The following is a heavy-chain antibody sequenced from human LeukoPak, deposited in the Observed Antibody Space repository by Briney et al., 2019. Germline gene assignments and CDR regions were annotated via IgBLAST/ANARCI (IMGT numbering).Heavy chain of an antibody. CDR2: IRSKADTYTT. J-gene: IGHJ4*02. D-gene: IGHD6-19*01. V-gene: IGHV3-73*01. Sequence: PGGSLKLSCAASGFTLSASAVHWVRRASGKGLEWVGRIRSKADTYTTSYAASVKGRLTISRDDSKNTAFLQLNSLKTEDTAVYYCTRAYSSGWPFDFWGQGSLVTVSS. CDR3: TRAYSSGWPFDF. CDR1: GFTLSASA.